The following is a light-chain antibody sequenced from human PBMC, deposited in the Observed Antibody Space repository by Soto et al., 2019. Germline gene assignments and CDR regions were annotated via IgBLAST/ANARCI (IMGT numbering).Light chain of an antibody. CDR2: KAS. J-gene: IGKJ5*01. CDR1: QTINSW. CDR3: QQSYSTPIT. V-gene: IGKV1-5*03. Sequence: DIQMTQSPSTLSASVGDRVTITCRASQTINSWLAWYQQKPGKAPKLLIYKASTLKSGVPSRFSGSGSGTDFTLTISSLQPEDFATYYCQQSYSTPITFGQGTRLEIK.